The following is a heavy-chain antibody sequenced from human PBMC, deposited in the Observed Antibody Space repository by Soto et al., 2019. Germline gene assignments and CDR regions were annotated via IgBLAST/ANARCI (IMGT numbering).Heavy chain of an antibody. CDR3: ARDPPAVWFYYYYGMDV. J-gene: IGHJ6*02. CDR2: INPNSGGT. D-gene: IGHD3-10*01. V-gene: IGHV1-2*02. Sequence: ASVKVSCKASGYTFTGYYMHWVRQAPGQGLEWMGWINPNSGGTNYAQKFQGRVTMTRDTSISTAYMELSRLRSDDTAVYYCARDPPAVWFYYYYGMDVWGQGTTVTFS. CDR1: GYTFTGYY.